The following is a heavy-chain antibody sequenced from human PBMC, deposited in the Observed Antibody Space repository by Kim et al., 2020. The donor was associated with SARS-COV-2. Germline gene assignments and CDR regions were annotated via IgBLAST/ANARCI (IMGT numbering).Heavy chain of an antibody. J-gene: IGHJ3*02. CDR1: GYSFINFA. CDR2: INTNTGNP. Sequence: ASVKVSCKASGYSFINFAMNWVRQVPGQGPEWMGWINTNTGNPTYAQGFAGRFVFSLDTSVNTAYLQITSLKAKDTAVYYCAREFNWNYGRGTFDIWGQGTMVTVSS. V-gene: IGHV7-4-1*02. D-gene: IGHD1-7*01. CDR3: AREFNWNYGRGTFDI.